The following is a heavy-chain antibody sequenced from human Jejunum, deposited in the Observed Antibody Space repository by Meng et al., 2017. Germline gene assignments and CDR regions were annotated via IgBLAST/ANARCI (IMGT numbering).Heavy chain of an antibody. Sequence: QLQLQESGPGLVKPAEPRSLTCSVSGSSLNSGYYFWNWIRQRPGQGLEWIGSIDSSGSTHHSPSLHSRLTISVDTSKNQFSLKLSSVTAADTAVYYCARALGGGFYSYYFDSWGQGTLVTVSS. CDR3: ARALGGGFYSYYFDS. J-gene: IGHJ4*02. CDR2: IDSSGST. CDR1: GSSLNSGYYF. D-gene: IGHD2-15*01. V-gene: IGHV4-31*03.